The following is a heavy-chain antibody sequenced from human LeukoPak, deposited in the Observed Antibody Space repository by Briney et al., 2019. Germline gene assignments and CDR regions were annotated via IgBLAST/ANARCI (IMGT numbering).Heavy chain of an antibody. Sequence: GGSLRLSCAASGFTFSSYSMNWVRQAPGKGLEWVSYISSSSSTIYYADSVKGRFTISRDNAKNSLYLQMNRLRAEDTAVYYCAREARYCSSTSCSNMDVWGKGTTVTVSS. D-gene: IGHD2-2*01. V-gene: IGHV3-48*01. CDR1: GFTFSSYS. CDR2: ISSSSSTI. J-gene: IGHJ6*03. CDR3: AREARYCSSTSCSNMDV.